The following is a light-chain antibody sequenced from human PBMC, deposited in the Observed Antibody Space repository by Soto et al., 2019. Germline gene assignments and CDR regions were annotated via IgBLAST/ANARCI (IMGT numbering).Light chain of an antibody. CDR3: HQSYSTLMYT. V-gene: IGKV1-39*01. Sequence: DIQMTQSPSSLSASVGDRVTITCRASQSISSYLNWYQQKPGKAPKLLIYAASCLQSGVPSRFSGSGSGTAFTLTISSLQPEDFATYYCHQSYSTLMYTFGQGTKLEIK. J-gene: IGKJ2*01. CDR1: QSISSY. CDR2: AAS.